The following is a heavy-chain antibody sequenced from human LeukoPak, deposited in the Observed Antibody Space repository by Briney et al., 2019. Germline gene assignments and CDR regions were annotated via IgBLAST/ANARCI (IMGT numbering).Heavy chain of an antibody. J-gene: IGHJ4*02. Sequence: MSSETLSLTCTVSGGSISSYYWSWIRQPPGKGLEWIGYIYYSGSTNYNPSLKSRVTISVDTSKNQFSLKLSSVTAADTAVYYCAREGVRGPPVYWGQGTLVTVSS. CDR1: GGSISSYY. CDR3: AREGVRGPPVY. CDR2: IYYSGST. V-gene: IGHV4-59*01. D-gene: IGHD3-10*01.